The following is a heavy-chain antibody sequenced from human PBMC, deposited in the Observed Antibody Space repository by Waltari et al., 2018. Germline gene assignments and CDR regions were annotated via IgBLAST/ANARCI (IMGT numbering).Heavy chain of an antibody. CDR1: GGSISSSSYY. CDR3: ARPHGTYYYDSSGYFTAFDI. D-gene: IGHD3-22*01. V-gene: IGHV4-39*01. CDR2: IYYSGST. J-gene: IGHJ3*02. Sequence: QLQLQESGPGLVKPSETLSLTCTVSGGSISSSSYYWGWIRQPPGTGLEWIGSIYYSGSTYYNPSLKSRVTISVDTSKNQFSLKLSSVTAADTAVYYCARPHGTYYYDSSGYFTAFDIWGQGTMVTVSS.